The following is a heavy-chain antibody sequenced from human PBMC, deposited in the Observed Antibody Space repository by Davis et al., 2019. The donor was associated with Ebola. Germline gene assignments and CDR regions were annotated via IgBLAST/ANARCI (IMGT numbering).Heavy chain of an antibody. D-gene: IGHD6-19*01. CDR3: AKYSSGWYDYYYGMDV. J-gene: IGHJ6*02. CDR2: IYPGDSDT. CDR1: GYSFTSYW. Sequence: GESLKISCKGSGYSFTSYWIGWVRQMRGKGLEWMGIIYPGDSDTRYSPSFQGQVTISADKSISTAYLQWSSLKASDTAMYYCAKYSSGWYDYYYGMDVWGQGTTVTVSS. V-gene: IGHV5-51*01.